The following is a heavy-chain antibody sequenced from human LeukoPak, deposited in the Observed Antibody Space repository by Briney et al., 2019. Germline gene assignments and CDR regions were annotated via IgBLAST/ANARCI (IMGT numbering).Heavy chain of an antibody. Sequence: SVKVSCKASGYTFTSYDINWVRQATGQGLEWMGWMNPNSGNTGYAQKFQGRVTMTRNTSISTAYMELSSLRSEDTAVYYCARRVAAARYNWFDPWGQGTLVTVSS. D-gene: IGHD6-13*01. J-gene: IGHJ5*02. CDR2: MNPNSGNT. CDR1: GYTFTSYD. CDR3: ARRVAAARYNWFDP. V-gene: IGHV1-8*01.